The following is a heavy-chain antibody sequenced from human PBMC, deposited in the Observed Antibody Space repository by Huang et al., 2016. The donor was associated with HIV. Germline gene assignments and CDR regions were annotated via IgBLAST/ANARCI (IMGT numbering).Heavy chain of an antibody. CDR3: ARARGYYDSSVSYYFDY. Sequence: QVQLVQSGAEVKKPGSSVKVSCKASGGTVSSYALSWVRQAPGQGLGWMGGIIPIFGTANYAQKVQGRVTITADESTSTAYMELSSLRSEDTAVYYCARARGYYDSSVSYYFDYWGQGTLVTVSS. CDR2: IIPIFGTA. V-gene: IGHV1-69*13. J-gene: IGHJ4*02. D-gene: IGHD3-22*01. CDR1: GGTVSSYA.